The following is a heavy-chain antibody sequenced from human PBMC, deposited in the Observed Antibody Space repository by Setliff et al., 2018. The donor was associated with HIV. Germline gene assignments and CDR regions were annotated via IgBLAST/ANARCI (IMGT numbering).Heavy chain of an antibody. CDR3: ARLGWLPPYDFDY. CDR1: GGSISRNYY. D-gene: IGHD3-9*01. Sequence: SETLSLTCNVSGGSISRNYYWGWIRQPPDKGLEWIGSFHYSGSTYYNPSLKSRVTISVDTSKNQFTLKLSSVTAADTAVYYCARLGWLPPYDFDYWGQGTLVTVSS. CDR2: FHYSGST. V-gene: IGHV4-39*01. J-gene: IGHJ4*02.